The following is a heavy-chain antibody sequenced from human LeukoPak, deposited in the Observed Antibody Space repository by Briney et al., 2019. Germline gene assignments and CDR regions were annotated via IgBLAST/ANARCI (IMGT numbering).Heavy chain of an antibody. D-gene: IGHD3-22*01. CDR3: ATATYYYDSSGYLPFDY. V-gene: IGHV3-53*01. CDR2: IYSGGST. CDR1: GFTVSSNY. Sequence: HAGGSLRLSCAASGFTVSSNYMSWVRQAPGKGLEWVSVIYSGGSTYYADSVKGRFTISRDNSKNTLYLQMNSLRAEDTAVYYCATATYYYDSSGYLPFDYWGQGTLVTVSS. J-gene: IGHJ4*02.